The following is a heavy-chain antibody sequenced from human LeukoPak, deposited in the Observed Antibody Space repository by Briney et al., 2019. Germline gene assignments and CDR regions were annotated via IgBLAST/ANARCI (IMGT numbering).Heavy chain of an antibody. CDR3: ARDSGDY. D-gene: IGHD7-27*01. J-gene: IGHJ4*02. V-gene: IGHV3-7*01. CDR1: GYTLSSYW. CDR2: INQVGNET. Sequence: LPGGSLRLSCAPSGYTLSSYWMTWARQAPGRGLEWVANINQVGNETYYVDSVKGRFTISRDNAKNSLFLQMNSLRAEDTAVYYCARDSGDYWGQGTLVTVSS.